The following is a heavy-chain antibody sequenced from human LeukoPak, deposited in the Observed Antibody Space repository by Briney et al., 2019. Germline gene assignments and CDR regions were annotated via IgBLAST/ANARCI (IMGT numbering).Heavy chain of an antibody. CDR1: GGSISSYY. D-gene: IGHD2-15*01. Sequence: SETLSLTCTVSGGSISSYYWTWIRQPAGKGLEWIGRIYTSGSTNYNPSLKSRVTMSVDTSKNQFSLKLSSVTAADTAAYYCASCSGGSCYSGYYYYMDVWGKGTTVTVSS. V-gene: IGHV4-4*07. J-gene: IGHJ6*03. CDR3: ASCSGGSCYSGYYYYMDV. CDR2: IYTSGST.